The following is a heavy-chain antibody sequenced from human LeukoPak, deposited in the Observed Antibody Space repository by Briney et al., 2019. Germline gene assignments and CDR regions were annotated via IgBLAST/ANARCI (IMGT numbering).Heavy chain of an antibody. Sequence: GRSLRLSCAASGFTFDDYAMHWVRQAPGKGLEWVSGISWNSGSIGYADSVKGRFTISRDNAKNSLYLQMSSLRAEDTALYYCAKDMSGSYYNYFDYWGQGTLVTVSS. CDR2: ISWNSGSI. CDR1: GFTFDDYA. D-gene: IGHD3-10*01. CDR3: AKDMSGSYYNYFDY. V-gene: IGHV3-9*01. J-gene: IGHJ4*02.